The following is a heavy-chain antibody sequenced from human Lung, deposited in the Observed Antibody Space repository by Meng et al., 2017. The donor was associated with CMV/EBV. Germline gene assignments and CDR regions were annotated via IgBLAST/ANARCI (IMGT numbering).Heavy chain of an antibody. V-gene: IGHV4-34*01. J-gene: IGHJ6*02. D-gene: IGHD2-2*01. CDR3: ARARVVPAYYYGMDV. Sequence: SETXSLXXAAYGGSFSGYYWSWIRQPPGKGLEWIGEINHSGSTNYNPSLKSRVTISVDTSKNQFSLKLSSVTAADTAVYYCARARVVPAYYYGMDVWGQGTTVXVSS. CDR2: INHSGST. CDR1: GGSFSGYY.